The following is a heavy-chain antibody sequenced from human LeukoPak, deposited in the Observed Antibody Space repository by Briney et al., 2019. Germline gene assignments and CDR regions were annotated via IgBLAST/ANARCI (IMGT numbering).Heavy chain of an antibody. V-gene: IGHV4-39*07. Sequence: SETLSLTCTVSGGSISSSSYYWGWIRQPPGKGLEWIGSIYYSGSTYYNPSLKSRVTISVDTSKNQFSLKLSSVTAADTAVYYCARGTAVIYGSGSYWVYWGQGTLVTVSS. D-gene: IGHD3-10*01. J-gene: IGHJ4*02. CDR3: ARGTAVIYGSGSYWVY. CDR1: GGSISSSSYY. CDR2: IYYSGST.